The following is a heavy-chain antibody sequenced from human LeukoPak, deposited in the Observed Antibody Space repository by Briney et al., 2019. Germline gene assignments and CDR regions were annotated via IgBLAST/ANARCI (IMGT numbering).Heavy chain of an antibody. CDR1: GFTFSSYA. D-gene: IGHD4-17*01. V-gene: IGHV3-23*01. CDR3: AKARPLRGPTAYYFDY. Sequence: GGSLRLSCLTSGFTFSSYAMSWVRQAPGKGLEWVSAISGSGGSTYYADSVKGRFTISRDNSKNTLYLQMNSLRAEDTAVYYCAKARPLRGPTAYYFDYWGQGTLVTVSS. J-gene: IGHJ4*02. CDR2: ISGSGGST.